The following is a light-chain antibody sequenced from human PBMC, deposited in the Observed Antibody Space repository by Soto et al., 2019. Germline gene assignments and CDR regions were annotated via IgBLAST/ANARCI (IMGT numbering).Light chain of an antibody. J-gene: IGKJ1*01. CDR2: SAS. V-gene: IGKV3-15*01. Sequence: EIVMTQSPGTLSVSPGDSATLSCRASQSVSSSVAWYQQRPGQAPRLLLYSASTRATGIPARFSGSGSGTEFTLTINSLQPEDFAVYYCQQYNTWLRVTFGQGTKVEI. CDR3: QQYNTWLRVT. CDR1: QSVSSS.